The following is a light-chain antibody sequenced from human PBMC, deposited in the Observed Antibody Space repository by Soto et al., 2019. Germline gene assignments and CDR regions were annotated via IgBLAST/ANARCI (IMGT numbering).Light chain of an antibody. J-gene: IGLJ3*02. CDR2: EGS. CDR3: CSYAGSSTWV. Sequence: QSALTQPASVSGSPGQSITISCTGTSSDVGPYNYVSWYQHHPGKAPKLLIYEGSKRPSGVSNRFSGSKSGNTASLTISGLQAEDEADYYCCSYAGSSTWVFGGGTKLTVL. CDR1: SSDVGPYNY. V-gene: IGLV2-23*01.